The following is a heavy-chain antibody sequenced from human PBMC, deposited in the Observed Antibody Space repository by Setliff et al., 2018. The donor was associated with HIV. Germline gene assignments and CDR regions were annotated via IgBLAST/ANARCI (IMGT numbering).Heavy chain of an antibody. D-gene: IGHD3-22*01. CDR3: ASRVYYYDSNNFLREEGFDP. Sequence: SETLSLTCAVHGGPLTDHYWNWIRQSPGKGLEWIAEVHHTGYLNYNPSLKSRVTISRDPSTKQFSLKMTSVTAADTAVYYCASRVYYYDSNNFLREEGFDPWGQGTLVTVSS. V-gene: IGHV4-34*01. J-gene: IGHJ5*02. CDR1: GGPLTDHY. CDR2: VHHTGYL.